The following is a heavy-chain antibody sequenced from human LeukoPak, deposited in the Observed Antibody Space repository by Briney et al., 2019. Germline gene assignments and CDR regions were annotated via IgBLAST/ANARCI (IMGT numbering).Heavy chain of an antibody. CDR3: ARFGSSSDCQIAFDF. Sequence: SEALSLTCTVSGGSISSSSYYWGWIRQPPGKGLEWIGSIFYNRSSCANPSLKSRVTISVDTTNKQFSLMLSPMTAAATAVYYCARFGSSSDCQIAFDFWGRGTLVTVSS. CDR2: IFYNRSS. V-gene: IGHV4-39*01. J-gene: IGHJ4*02. D-gene: IGHD2-21*02. CDR1: GGSISSSSYY.